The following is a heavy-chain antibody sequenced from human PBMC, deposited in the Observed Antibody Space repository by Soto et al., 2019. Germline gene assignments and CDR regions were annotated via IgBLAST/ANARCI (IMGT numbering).Heavy chain of an antibody. CDR3: ARGGGLAAAGTSWFDP. D-gene: IGHD6-13*01. CDR1: GGSFSGYY. CDR2: INHSGST. V-gene: IGHV4-34*01. J-gene: IGHJ5*02. Sequence: QVQLQQWGAGLLKPSETLSLTCAVYGGSFSGYYWSWIRQPPGKGLEWIGEINHSGSTNYNPSLTSPVTISXXPXKXXFSLELSSVTAADTAVYYCARGGGLAAAGTSWFDPWGQGTLVTVSS.